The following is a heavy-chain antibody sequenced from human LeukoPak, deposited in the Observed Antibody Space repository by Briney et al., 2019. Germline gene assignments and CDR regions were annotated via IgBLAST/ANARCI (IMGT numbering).Heavy chain of an antibody. CDR2: IYYSGST. CDR1: GGSISSYY. V-gene: IGHV4-59*01. D-gene: IGHD1-26*01. Sequence: PSETLSLTCTVSGGSISSYYWSWMRQPPGKGLEWIGYIYYSGSTNYNPSLKSRVTISVDASKNQFSLKPSSVTAADTAVYYCARVGESPYYYYMDVWGKGTTVTVSS. J-gene: IGHJ6*03. CDR3: ARVGESPYYYYMDV.